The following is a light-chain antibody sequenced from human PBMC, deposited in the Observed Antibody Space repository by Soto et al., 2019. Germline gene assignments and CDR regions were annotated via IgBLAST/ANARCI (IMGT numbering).Light chain of an antibody. Sequence: EIVLTQSPVTLSLSPGERATLSCRASQSVTDFLAWYQQKPGQDPRLLIYDASNRTTGSPTRFSGRVSGTDFTLTIRSLDPEDFAVYYCQQRSKSPLTFGGGTKVEIK. J-gene: IGKJ4*01. CDR2: DAS. CDR1: QSVTDF. V-gene: IGKV3-11*01. CDR3: QQRSKSPLT.